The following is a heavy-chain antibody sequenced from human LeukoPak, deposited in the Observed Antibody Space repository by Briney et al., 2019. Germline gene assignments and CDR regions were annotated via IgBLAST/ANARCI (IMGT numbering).Heavy chain of an antibody. D-gene: IGHD3-22*01. V-gene: IGHV3-48*03. CDR2: ITSSGNTI. CDR3: ARANYYDISGYDY. CDR1: GFTFRSYE. Sequence: GGSLRLSCAASGFTFRSYEMNWVRQAPGKGLEWVSYITSSGNTIYYADSVKGRFTISRGNAKNSLYLQMNSLRAEDTAVYYCARANYYDISGYDYWGQGTLVTVSS. J-gene: IGHJ4*02.